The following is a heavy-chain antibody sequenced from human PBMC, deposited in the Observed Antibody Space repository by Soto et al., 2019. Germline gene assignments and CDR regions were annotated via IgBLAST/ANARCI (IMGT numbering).Heavy chain of an antibody. CDR2: ISAYNGNT. CDR3: ARDQGIVGATDWFDP. J-gene: IGHJ5*02. D-gene: IGHD1-26*01. CDR1: GYTFTGYG. V-gene: IGHV1-18*01. Sequence: ASVKVSCKASGYTFTGYGISWVRQAPGQGLEWMGWISAYNGNTDYAQKLQGRVTMTTDTSTSTAYMELRSLRSDDTAVYYCARDQGIVGATDWFDPWGQGTLVTVSS.